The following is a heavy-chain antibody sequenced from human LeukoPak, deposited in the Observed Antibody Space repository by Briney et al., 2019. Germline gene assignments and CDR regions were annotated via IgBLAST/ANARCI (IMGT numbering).Heavy chain of an antibody. D-gene: IGHD3-3*01. Sequence: PGGSLRLSCAASGFTFDDYAMHWVRQAPGKGLEWVSGISWNSGSIGYADSVKGRFTISRDNAKNSLYLQMNSLRAEDTALYYCAKAKSFGVVSLFDYWGQGTLVTVSS. CDR3: AKAKSFGVVSLFDY. V-gene: IGHV3-9*01. CDR1: GFTFDDYA. J-gene: IGHJ4*02. CDR2: ISWNSGSI.